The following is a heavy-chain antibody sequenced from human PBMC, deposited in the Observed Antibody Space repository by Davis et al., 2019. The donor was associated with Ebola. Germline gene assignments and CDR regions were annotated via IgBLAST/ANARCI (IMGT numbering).Heavy chain of an antibody. CDR2: IKSKTDGGTT. J-gene: IGHJ4*02. Sequence: GESLKISCAASGFTFSSYWMSWVRQAPGKGLEWVGRIKSKTDGGTTDYAAPVKGRFTISRDDSKNTLYLQMNSLKTEDTAVYYCTTGHYSSSRGYWGQGTLVTVSS. V-gene: IGHV3-15*01. CDR3: TTGHYSSSRGY. CDR1: GFTFSSYW. D-gene: IGHD6-6*01.